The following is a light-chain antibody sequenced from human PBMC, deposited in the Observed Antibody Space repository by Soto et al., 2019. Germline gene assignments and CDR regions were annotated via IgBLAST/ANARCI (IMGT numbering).Light chain of an antibody. Sequence: QSALTQPRSVSGSPGQSVTISCTGSSSDVGGYNYVSWYQQHPGEAPKLMIYDVNERPSGVPDRFSGSKSGNTTSLTISGLQAEDEADYYCCSYGGSYTFALHVVFGGGTKLTVL. CDR2: DVN. V-gene: IGLV2-11*01. J-gene: IGLJ2*01. CDR1: SSDVGGYNY. CDR3: CSYGGSYTFALHVV.